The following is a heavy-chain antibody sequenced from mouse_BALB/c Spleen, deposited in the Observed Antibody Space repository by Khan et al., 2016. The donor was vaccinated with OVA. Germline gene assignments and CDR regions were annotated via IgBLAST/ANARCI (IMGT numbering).Heavy chain of an antibody. Sequence: EVELVESGGGLVKPGGSLKLSCAASGFTFSSYSMSWVRQPPEKRLEWVATITSGGSYTYYPDSVKGRFTISRDNARNTLYLQMSSLKSEDTAMYYCSRDRNYYGSSFYFDYWGQGTTLTVSS. D-gene: IGHD1-1*01. CDR3: SRDRNYYGSSFYFDY. J-gene: IGHJ2*01. CDR2: ITSGGSYT. CDR1: GFTFSSYS. V-gene: IGHV5-6-4*01.